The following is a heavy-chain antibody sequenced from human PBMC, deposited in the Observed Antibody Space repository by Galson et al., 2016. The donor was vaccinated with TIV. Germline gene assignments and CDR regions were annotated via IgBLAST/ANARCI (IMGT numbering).Heavy chain of an antibody. CDR3: ARCPSILEMDV. CDR2: IDPSDSYT. V-gene: IGHV5-10-1*01. J-gene: IGHJ6*02. CDR1: GYTFTKYC. D-gene: IGHD1-1*01. Sequence: QSGAEVKKPGESLRISCKGSGYTFTKYCITWVRQMPGKGLEWMGKIDPSDSYTNYSPSFRGHVTMSADKSIRTAYLQWSSLKASDSAIYYCARCPSILEMDVWGQGTTVTVSS.